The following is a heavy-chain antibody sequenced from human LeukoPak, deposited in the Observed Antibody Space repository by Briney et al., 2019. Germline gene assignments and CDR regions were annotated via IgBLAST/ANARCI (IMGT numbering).Heavy chain of an antibody. CDR2: ISYNGNGK. CDR1: GFTFSDYA. J-gene: IGHJ4*02. CDR3: ATYSGVHHKTFDD. V-gene: IGHV3-64*02. D-gene: IGHD1-26*01. Sequence: GGSLRLSCAASGFTFSDYAMHWVRQAPGKELKYVSAISYNGNGKHYADSVKGRFTISRDNSQSTLNLQMDNLRVEDTALYFCATYSGVHHKTFDDWGQGTLVTVSS.